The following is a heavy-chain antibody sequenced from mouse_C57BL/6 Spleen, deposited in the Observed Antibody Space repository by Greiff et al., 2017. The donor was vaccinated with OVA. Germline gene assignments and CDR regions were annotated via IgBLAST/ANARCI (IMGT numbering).Heavy chain of an antibody. Sequence: QVQLQQPGAELVMPGASVKLSCKASGYTFTSYWMHWVKQRPGQGLEWIGEIDPSDSYTNYNQKFKGKSTLTVDKSSSTAYMQLSSLTSEDSAVYYWAREVGRRYFDVWGTGTTVTVSS. CDR2: IDPSDSYT. D-gene: IGHD1-3*01. CDR1: GYTFTSYW. CDR3: AREVGRRYFDV. V-gene: IGHV1-69*01. J-gene: IGHJ1*03.